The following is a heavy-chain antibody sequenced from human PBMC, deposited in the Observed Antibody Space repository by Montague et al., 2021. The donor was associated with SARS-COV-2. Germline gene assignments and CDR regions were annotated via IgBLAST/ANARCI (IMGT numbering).Heavy chain of an antibody. Sequence: TLSLTCTVSGGSISSGGYYWSWIRQHPGKGLEWIGYTYYSGSTYYNPSLKSRVTISVDTSKNQFSLKLSSVTAADTAVYYCARAFVVVIAIDAFDIWGQGTMVTVSS. CDR3: ARAFVVVIAIDAFDI. J-gene: IGHJ3*02. CDR1: GGSISSGGYY. V-gene: IGHV4-31*03. D-gene: IGHD2-21*01. CDR2: TYYSGST.